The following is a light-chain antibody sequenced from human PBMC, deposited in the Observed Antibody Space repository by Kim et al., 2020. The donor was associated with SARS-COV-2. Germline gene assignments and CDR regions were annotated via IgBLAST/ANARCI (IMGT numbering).Light chain of an antibody. CDR3: QQSNNWPRT. CDR2: GAS. J-gene: IGKJ1*01. V-gene: IGKV3-15*01. CDR1: RSVSCY. Sequence: VSPGERATLSRRASRSVSCYLAWYQQKPGQAPGLLIYGASTRATGVPARCRGSGSGTEVTLTISNLQSEDFAVYCCQQSNNWPRTFGQGTKVDIK.